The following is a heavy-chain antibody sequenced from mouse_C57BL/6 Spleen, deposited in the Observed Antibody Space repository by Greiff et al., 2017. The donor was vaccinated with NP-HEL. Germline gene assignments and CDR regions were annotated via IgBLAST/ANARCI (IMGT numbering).Heavy chain of an antibody. CDR1: GYTFTSYW. CDR3: ARSVRPYYVDY. CDR2: IDPSDSYT. Sequence: VQLQQPGAELVMPGASVKLSCKASGYTFTSYWMHWVKQRPGQGLEWIGEIDPSDSYTNYNQKFKGKSTLTVDKSSSTAYMQLSSLTSEDSAVDYCARSVRPYYVDYWGQGTTRTVSS. J-gene: IGHJ2*01. V-gene: IGHV1-69*01. D-gene: IGHD1-2*01.